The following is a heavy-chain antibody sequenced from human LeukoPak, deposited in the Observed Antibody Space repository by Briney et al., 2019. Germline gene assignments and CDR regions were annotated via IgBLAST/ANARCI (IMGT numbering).Heavy chain of an antibody. CDR3: VRDDWRFGELLSAPRLHFDH. J-gene: IGHJ4*02. Sequence: PGGSLRLSCAASGFTFTMYHMNWVRQAPGKGLEWVSSISSSNSYIHYADSVKGRFTISRDNAKSSLYLQMNSLRAEDTAVYYCVRDDWRFGELLSAPRLHFDHWGQGTLVTVSS. CDR1: GFTFTMYH. CDR2: ISSSNSYI. D-gene: IGHD3-10*01. V-gene: IGHV3-21*06.